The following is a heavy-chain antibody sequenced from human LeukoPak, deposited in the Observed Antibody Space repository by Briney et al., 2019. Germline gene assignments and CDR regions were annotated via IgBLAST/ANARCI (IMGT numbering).Heavy chain of an antibody. V-gene: IGHV3-66*01. J-gene: IGHJ4*02. Sequence: GGSLRLSCAASGFTVSSNYMSWVRQAPGKGLEWVSVIYSGGSTYYADSVKGRFTISRDNSKNTLYLQMNSLRAEDTAVYYCARGYGDYVAYFDYWGQGTLVTVSS. D-gene: IGHD4-17*01. CDR3: ARGYGDYVAYFDY. CDR2: IYSGGST. CDR1: GFTVSSNY.